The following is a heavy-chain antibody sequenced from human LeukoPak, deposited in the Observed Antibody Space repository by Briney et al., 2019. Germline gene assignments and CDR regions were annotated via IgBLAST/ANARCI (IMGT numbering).Heavy chain of an antibody. J-gene: IGHJ4*02. CDR3: AKGGWYGDLDY. Sequence: GGSLRLSCAASGFTFSIAWMSWVRQAPGKGLEWVGRIYSKADGGTTDYAAPVKGRFTISRDDSKNTLYLQMSSLKTEDLAVYYCAKGGWYGDLDYWGQGTLVTVSS. D-gene: IGHD6-19*01. CDR1: GFTFSIAW. V-gene: IGHV3-15*01. CDR2: IYSKADGGTT.